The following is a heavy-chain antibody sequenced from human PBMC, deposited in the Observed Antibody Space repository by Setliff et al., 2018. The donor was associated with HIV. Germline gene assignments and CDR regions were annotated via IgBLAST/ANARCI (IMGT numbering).Heavy chain of an antibody. CDR2: FDPEDGPDDGQT. V-gene: IGHV1-24*01. Sequence: VKVSCKVSGSSLTELSIHWVRQTPGKGLQWMGGFDPEDGPDDGQTIYARKFQGRVTMTEDTSTDTAYMVLARLTSEDTAVYFCATVGPTGTYFHDWGQGTLVTVSS. D-gene: IGHD1-26*01. J-gene: IGHJ4*02. CDR3: ATVGPTGTYFHD. CDR1: GSSLTELS.